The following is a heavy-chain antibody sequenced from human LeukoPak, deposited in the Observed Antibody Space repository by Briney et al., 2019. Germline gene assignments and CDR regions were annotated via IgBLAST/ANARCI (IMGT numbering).Heavy chain of an antibody. CDR2: ISGSGGST. CDR1: GFSISGYW. V-gene: IGHV3-23*01. CDR3: ADLGREGNWFDP. D-gene: IGHD3-10*01. Sequence: GGSLRLSCEASGFSISGYWMHWVRQAPGKGLEWVSAISGSGGSTYYADSVKGRFTISRDNSKNTLYLQMNSLRAEDTAVYYCADLGREGNWFDPWGQGTLVTVSS. J-gene: IGHJ5*02.